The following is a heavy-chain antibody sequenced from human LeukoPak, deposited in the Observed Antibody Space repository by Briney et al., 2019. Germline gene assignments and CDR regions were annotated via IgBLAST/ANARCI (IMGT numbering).Heavy chain of an antibody. D-gene: IGHD3-22*01. Sequence: ASVKVSCKASGYTFTSYGISWVRQAPGQGLKWMGWISAYNGNTNYAQKLQGRVTMTTDTSTSTAYMELRSLRSDDTAVYYCARARGYYDSSGYSNWGQGTLVTVSS. CDR1: GYTFTSYG. CDR2: ISAYNGNT. J-gene: IGHJ4*02. CDR3: ARARGYYDSSGYSN. V-gene: IGHV1-18*01.